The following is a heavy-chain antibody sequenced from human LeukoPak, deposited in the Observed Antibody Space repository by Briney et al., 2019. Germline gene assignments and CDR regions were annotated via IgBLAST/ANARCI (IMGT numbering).Heavy chain of an antibody. J-gene: IGHJ4*02. CDR3: ARDRGIAVAGRMLYYFDY. D-gene: IGHD6-19*01. V-gene: IGHV4-39*07. CDR1: GFTFSSYA. CDR2: IYYSGST. Sequence: GSLRLSCAASGFTFSSYAMSWVRQAPWKGLEWIGSIYYSGSTYYNPSLKSRVTISVDTSKNQFSLKLSSVTAADTAVYYCARDRGIAVAGRMLYYFDYWGQGTLVTVSS.